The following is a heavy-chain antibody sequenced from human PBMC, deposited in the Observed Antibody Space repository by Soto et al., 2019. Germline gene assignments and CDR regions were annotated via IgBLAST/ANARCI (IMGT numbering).Heavy chain of an antibody. V-gene: IGHV1-69*13. Sequence: SVKVSCKASGGTLSSYAISWVRQAPGQGLEWMGGIIPIFGTANYAQKFQGRVTITADESTSTAYMELSSLRSEDTAVYYCAREPIGYCSGGSCYTTYYFDYWGQGTLVTVSS. CDR2: IIPIFGTA. D-gene: IGHD2-15*01. CDR1: GGTLSSYA. J-gene: IGHJ4*02. CDR3: AREPIGYCSGGSCYTTYYFDY.